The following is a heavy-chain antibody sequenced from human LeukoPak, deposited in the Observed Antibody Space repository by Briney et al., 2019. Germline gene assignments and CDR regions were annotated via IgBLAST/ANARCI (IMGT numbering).Heavy chain of an antibody. CDR3: ARDIDSSGYYWFDP. J-gene: IGHJ5*02. Sequence: GGSLRLSCAASGFTVSSNYMSWVRQAPGKGLEWVSVIYSGGSTYYADSVKGRFTISRDNSKNTLYLQMNSLRAEDTAVYYCARDIDSSGYYWFDPWGQGTLVTVSS. D-gene: IGHD3-22*01. CDR2: IYSGGST. CDR1: GFTVSSNY. V-gene: IGHV3-66*01.